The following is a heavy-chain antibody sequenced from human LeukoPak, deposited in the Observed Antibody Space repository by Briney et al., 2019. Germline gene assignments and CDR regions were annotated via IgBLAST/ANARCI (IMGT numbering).Heavy chain of an antibody. CDR1: GFTFSGSA. CDR2: IRSKTNNYAT. CDR3: RGSGYQY. V-gene: IGHV3-73*01. Sequence: GGSLRLSCAASGFTFSGSAMHWVRQASGKGLEWVGRIRSKTNNYATAYAASVKGRFTTSRDDSKNTAYLQMNSLKTEDTAVYYCRGSGYQYWGQGTLVTVSS. J-gene: IGHJ4*02. D-gene: IGHD3-22*01.